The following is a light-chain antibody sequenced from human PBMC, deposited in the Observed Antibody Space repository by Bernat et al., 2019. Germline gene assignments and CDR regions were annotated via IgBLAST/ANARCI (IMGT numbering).Light chain of an antibody. CDR2: GAT. V-gene: IGKV1-39*01. CDR3: QQTYSIPHT. Sequence: DIQMTQSPSSLSAFVGDRVTITCWASQSVSNFLIWYQQKPGKAPKVLIYGATSLQSGVPSRFSGSGSGTDFALTISSLQPEDFATYHCQQTYSIPHTFGGGTKVEIE. J-gene: IGKJ4*01. CDR1: QSVSNF.